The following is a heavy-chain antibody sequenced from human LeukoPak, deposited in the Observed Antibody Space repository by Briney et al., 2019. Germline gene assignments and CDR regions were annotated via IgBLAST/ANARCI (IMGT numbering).Heavy chain of an antibody. J-gene: IGHJ4*02. Sequence: ASVKVSCKASGYTFTTYYMHWVRQAPGQGLEWMGIINPSDGSISYAQKFQGRVTVTRDTSTSTVCMELRSLRSEDTAVYYCATAPTMMGYYFDYWGQGTLVTVSS. CDR1: GYTFTTYY. CDR3: ATAPTMMGYYFDY. CDR2: INPSDGSI. D-gene: IGHD3-22*01. V-gene: IGHV1-46*01.